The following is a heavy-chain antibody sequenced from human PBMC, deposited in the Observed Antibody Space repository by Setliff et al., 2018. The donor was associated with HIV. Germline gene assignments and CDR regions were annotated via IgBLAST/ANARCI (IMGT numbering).Heavy chain of an antibody. J-gene: IGHJ4*02. CDR1: GGSFSGYY. CDR2: INHSGST. CDR3: ARESPSSSWFYFDF. D-gene: IGHD6-13*01. V-gene: IGHV4-34*01. Sequence: LSLTCAVYGGSFSGYYWSWIRQPPGKGLEWIGEINHSGSTYYNPSLKSRVTISIDTSKNQFSLKLNSVTAADTAMYYCARESPSSSWFYFDFWGQGTLVTVSS.